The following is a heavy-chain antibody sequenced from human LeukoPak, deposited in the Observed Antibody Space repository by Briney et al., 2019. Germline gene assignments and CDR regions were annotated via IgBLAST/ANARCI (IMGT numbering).Heavy chain of an antibody. V-gene: IGHV3-20*04. CDR3: ARDYYDSSGYYDSFDY. CDR1: GFTFDDYG. D-gene: IGHD3-22*01. J-gene: IGHJ4*02. CDR2: INWNGGST. Sequence: PGGSLRLSCADSGFTFDDYGMSWVRQAPGKGLEWVSGINWNGGSTGYADSVKGRFTISRDNAKNSLYLQMNSLRAEDTALYYCARDYYDSSGYYDSFDYWGQGTLVTVSS.